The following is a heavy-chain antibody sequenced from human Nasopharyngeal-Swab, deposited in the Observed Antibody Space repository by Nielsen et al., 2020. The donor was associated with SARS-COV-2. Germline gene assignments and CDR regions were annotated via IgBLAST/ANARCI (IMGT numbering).Heavy chain of an antibody. J-gene: IGHJ4*02. V-gene: IGHV2-26*01. CDR3: ARILAVAGTPDY. CDR1: GFSLSHARMG. D-gene: IGHD6-19*01. Sequence: SGPTLVKPTETITLTCTVSGFSLSHARMGVSWIRQPPGKALEWLAHIFSNDEKSYSTSLKSRLTISKDTSKSQVVLTMTNMDPVDTATYYCARILAVAGTPDYWGQGTLVTVSS. CDR2: IFSNDEK.